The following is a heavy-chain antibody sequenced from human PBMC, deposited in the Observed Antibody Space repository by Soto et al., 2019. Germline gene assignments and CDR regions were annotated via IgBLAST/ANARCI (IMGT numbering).Heavy chain of an antibody. D-gene: IGHD4-17*01. CDR1: GGTFSSYT. CDR2: IIPILGIA. Sequence: QVQLVQSGAEVKKPGSSVKVSCKASGGTFSSYTISWVRQAPGQGLEWMGRIIPILGIANYAQKFQGRVKITADKSTRTSYKEMRSLRYEDTAVYYCARDREWDYGDYGLDTWGQGTVVTVYS. J-gene: IGHJ5*02. CDR3: ARDREWDYGDYGLDT. V-gene: IGHV1-69*08.